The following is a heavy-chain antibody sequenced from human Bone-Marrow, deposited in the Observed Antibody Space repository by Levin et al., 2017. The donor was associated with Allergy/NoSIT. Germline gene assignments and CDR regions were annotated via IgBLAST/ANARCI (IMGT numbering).Heavy chain of an antibody. CDR1: GGTFSSYA. CDR2: IIPIFGTA. CDR3: ASHWFGELLGTD. Sequence: GASVKVSCKASGGTFSSYAISWVRQAPGQGLEWMGGIIPIFGTANYAQKFQGRVTITADKSTSTAYMELSSLRSEDTAVYYCASHWFGELLGTDWGQGTLVTVSS. J-gene: IGHJ4*02. V-gene: IGHV1-69*06. D-gene: IGHD3-10*01.